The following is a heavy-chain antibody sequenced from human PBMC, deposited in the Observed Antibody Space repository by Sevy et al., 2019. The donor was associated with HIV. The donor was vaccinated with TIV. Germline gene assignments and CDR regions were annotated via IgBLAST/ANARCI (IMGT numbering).Heavy chain of an antibody. V-gene: IGHV3-23*01. CDR1: GFIFSNYP. CDR3: AKRYCSTITCYDDVFWNPYYFYGLDV. J-gene: IGHJ6*02. CDR2: ISAGGTTT. D-gene: IGHD2-2*01. Sequence: GGSLRLSCAASGFIFSNYPMSWVRHSPGKGLEWVSDISAGGTTTYYADSVEGRFTISRDNSKNTVSLQMNSLGVEDTAIYYCAKRYCSTITCYDDVFWNPYYFYGLDVWGQGISVTVSS.